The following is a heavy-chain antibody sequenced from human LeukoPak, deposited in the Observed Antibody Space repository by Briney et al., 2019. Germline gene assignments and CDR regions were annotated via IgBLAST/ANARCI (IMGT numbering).Heavy chain of an antibody. Sequence: GGSLRLSCAASGFTFSSYAMSWVRQAPGKGLEWVSAISGSGGNTYYADSVKGRFTISRDNAKNSLDLQMNSLRAEDTAVYYCASERPSSSWYDYWGQGTLVTVSS. CDR2: ISGSGGNT. D-gene: IGHD6-13*01. J-gene: IGHJ4*02. CDR3: ASERPSSSWYDY. CDR1: GFTFSSYA. V-gene: IGHV3-23*01.